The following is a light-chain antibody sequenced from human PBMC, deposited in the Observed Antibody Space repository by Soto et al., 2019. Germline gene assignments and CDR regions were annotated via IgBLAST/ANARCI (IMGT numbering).Light chain of an antibody. V-gene: IGKV1-5*03. CDR3: QQYKDYSWT. CDR1: QSIGIW. J-gene: IGKJ1*01. CDR2: TAS. Sequence: IQMTQSPSTLSASVGDRVAITCRASQSIGIWLAWYQQKPGKAPRFLIYTASTLESGVPSRFSGSGSGTEFTLTISSLQPDDFATYYRQQYKDYSWTFGQGTNVEVK.